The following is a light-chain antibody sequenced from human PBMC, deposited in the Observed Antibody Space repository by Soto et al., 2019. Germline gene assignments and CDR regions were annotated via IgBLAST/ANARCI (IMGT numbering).Light chain of an antibody. J-gene: IGKJ1*01. Sequence: EIVLTQSPATLSLSPGERGTLSCRASKSGRRRSLAWSQHNPGQAPRILMFGASSRATGVPDRFSGSGSGTDFTLTISRLEPEDVVVYFCQQYCSSFPTFGQGTKVDIK. CDR1: KSGRRRS. CDR3: QQYCSSFPT. V-gene: IGKV3-20*01. CDR2: GAS.